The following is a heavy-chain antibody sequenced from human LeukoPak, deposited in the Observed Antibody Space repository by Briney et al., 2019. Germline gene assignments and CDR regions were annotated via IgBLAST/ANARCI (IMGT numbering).Heavy chain of an antibody. CDR1: GFTFSSYS. Sequence: GGSLRLSCAASGFTFSSYSMNWVRQATGKGLEWVSSISSSSSYIYYADSVKGRFTISRDNAKNSLYLQMNSLRAEDTAVYYCARDLYDYGDYVGYWGQGTLVTVSS. J-gene: IGHJ4*02. CDR2: ISSSSSYI. V-gene: IGHV3-21*01. D-gene: IGHD4-17*01. CDR3: ARDLYDYGDYVGY.